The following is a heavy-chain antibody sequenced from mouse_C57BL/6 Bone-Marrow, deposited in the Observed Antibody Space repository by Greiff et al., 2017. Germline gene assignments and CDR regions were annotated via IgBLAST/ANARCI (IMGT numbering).Heavy chain of an antibody. J-gene: IGHJ2*01. CDR2: INPKNGGT. Sequence: EVQLQQSGPELVKPGASVKISCKASGYTFTDYYMNWVKQSHGKSLEWIGDINPKNGGTSYNQKFKGKATLTVDKSSSTAYMELRSLTSEDSAVYYCAIDHYVDYWGQGTTLTVSS. CDR1: GYTFTDYY. V-gene: IGHV1-26*01. CDR3: AIDHYVDY.